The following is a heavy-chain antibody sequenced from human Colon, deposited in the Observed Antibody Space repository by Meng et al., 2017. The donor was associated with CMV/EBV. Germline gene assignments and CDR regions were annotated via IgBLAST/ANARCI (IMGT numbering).Heavy chain of an antibody. CDR2: ISGGGDTT. CDR1: GFTFTTYA. CDR3: ARGDQLLGRGGY. V-gene: IGHV3-23*01. J-gene: IGHJ4*02. Sequence: CAASGFTFTTYAMNWVRLAPGKGLEWVSAISGGGDTTHYADSVKGRFTISRDNSKNIVYLQMNNLRAEDTAVYYCARGDQLLGRGGYWGQGTLVTVSS. D-gene: IGHD2-2*01.